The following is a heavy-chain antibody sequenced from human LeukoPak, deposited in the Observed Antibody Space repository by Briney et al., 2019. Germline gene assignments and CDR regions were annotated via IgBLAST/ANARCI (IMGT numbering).Heavy chain of an antibody. Sequence: GGSLRLSCAASGFTFSSYAMHWVRQAPGKGLEWVAVISHDGSNKYYADSVKRRFTISRDNSKNTLYLQMNSLRAEDTAVYYCARALEYFDWLLFPPAGYWGQGTLVTVSS. J-gene: IGHJ4*02. CDR3: ARALEYFDWLLFPPAGY. D-gene: IGHD3-9*01. CDR1: GFTFSSYA. CDR2: ISHDGSNK. V-gene: IGHV3-30-3*01.